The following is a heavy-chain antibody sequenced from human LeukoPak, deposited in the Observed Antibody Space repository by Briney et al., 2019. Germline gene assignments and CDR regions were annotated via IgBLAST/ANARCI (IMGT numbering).Heavy chain of an antibody. CDR3: ARARGYDILTGRRDDAFDI. CDR1: GGSISSYY. D-gene: IGHD3-9*01. V-gene: IGHV4-59*01. Sequence: SETLSLTCTVSGGSISSYYWSWVRQPPGKGLEWIGYIYYSGSTNYNPSLKSRVTISVDTSKNQFSLKLSSVTAADTAVYYCARARGYDILTGRRDDAFDIWGQGTMVTVSS. CDR2: IYYSGST. J-gene: IGHJ3*02.